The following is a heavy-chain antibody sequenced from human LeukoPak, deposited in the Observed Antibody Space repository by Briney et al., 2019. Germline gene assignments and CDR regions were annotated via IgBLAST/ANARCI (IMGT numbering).Heavy chain of an antibody. J-gene: IGHJ4*02. CDR3: ATDGGDYVWGSYRSQYYFDY. CDR1: GYTLTELS. Sequence: ASVKVSCKVSGYTLTELSMHWVRQAPGKGLEWMGGFDPVDGETIYAQKFQGRVTMTEDTSTDTAYMELSSLRSEDTAVYYCATDGGDYVWGSYRSQYYFDYWGQGTLVTVSS. CDR2: FDPVDGET. V-gene: IGHV1-24*01. D-gene: IGHD3-16*02.